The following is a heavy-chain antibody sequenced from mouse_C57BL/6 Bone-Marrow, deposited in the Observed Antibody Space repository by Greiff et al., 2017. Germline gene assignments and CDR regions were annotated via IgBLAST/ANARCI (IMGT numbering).Heavy chain of an antibody. Sequence: EVQLVESGPELVKPGASVKISCKASGYSFTDYNMNWVKQSNGTSLEWIGVINPNYGTTSYNQKFKGKATLTVDQSSSTAYMQLNSLTSEDSAVEYCARWAHYYGTDYFDYWGQGTTLTVSS. V-gene: IGHV1-39*01. D-gene: IGHD1-1*01. J-gene: IGHJ2*01. CDR1: GYSFTDYN. CDR2: INPNYGTT. CDR3: ARWAHYYGTDYFDY.